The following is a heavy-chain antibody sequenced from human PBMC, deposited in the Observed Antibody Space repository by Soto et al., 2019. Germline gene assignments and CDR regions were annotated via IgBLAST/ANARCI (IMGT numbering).Heavy chain of an antibody. D-gene: IGHD6-13*01. Sequence: GGSLRRSCAGSGCTSSDAGMRWVRQAERKWLEWVGRIKSKTDGGTTDYAAPVKGRFTISRDDSKNTLYLQMNSLKTEDTAVYYCTTDITAAAGRPRSYWGQGTLVTVSS. CDR1: GCTSSDAG. CDR2: IKSKTDGGTT. CDR3: TTDITAAAGRPRSY. J-gene: IGHJ4*02. V-gene: IGHV3-15*01.